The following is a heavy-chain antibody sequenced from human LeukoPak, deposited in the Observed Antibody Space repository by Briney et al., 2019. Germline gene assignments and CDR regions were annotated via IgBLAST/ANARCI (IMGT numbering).Heavy chain of an antibody. V-gene: IGHV1-2*04. CDR2: INPNSGGT. CDR1: GYTFTGYY. J-gene: IGHJ6*02. Sequence: ASVKVSCKASGYTFTGYYMHWVRQAPGQGLEWMGWINPNSGGTNYAQKFQGWVTMTRDTSISTAYMELSRLRSDDTAVYYCARDRVVPAAISYGMDVWGQGTTVTVSS. D-gene: IGHD2-2*01. CDR3: ARDRVVPAAISYGMDV.